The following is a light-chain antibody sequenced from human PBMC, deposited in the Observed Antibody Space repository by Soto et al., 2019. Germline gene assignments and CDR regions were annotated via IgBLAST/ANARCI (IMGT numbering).Light chain of an antibody. CDR2: WAS. CDR3: QQHYSSPYT. CDR1: QSVLYSSNNKNH. J-gene: IGKJ2*01. V-gene: IGKV4-1*01. Sequence: DIVMTQSPDSLAVSLGERATINCKSSQSVLYSSNNKNHLAWYQQKPGQSPRLLIYWASTRESGVPDRFSGSGSGTDFTLTVSSLQAEDVAVYYCQQHYSSPYTFGQGTKLEIK.